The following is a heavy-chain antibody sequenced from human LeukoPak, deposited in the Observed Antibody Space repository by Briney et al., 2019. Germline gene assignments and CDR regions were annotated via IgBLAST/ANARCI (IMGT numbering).Heavy chain of an antibody. D-gene: IGHD5-18*01. Sequence: SVKVSCTASGGTFSSYAISWVRQSPGQGLEWMGRIIPILGIANYAQKFQGRVTITADKSTSTAYMELSSLRSEDTAVYYCASVRGYSYGQRSFDYWGQGTLVTVSS. J-gene: IGHJ4*02. CDR1: GGTFSSYA. CDR2: IIPILGIA. V-gene: IGHV1-69*04. CDR3: ASVRGYSYGQRSFDY.